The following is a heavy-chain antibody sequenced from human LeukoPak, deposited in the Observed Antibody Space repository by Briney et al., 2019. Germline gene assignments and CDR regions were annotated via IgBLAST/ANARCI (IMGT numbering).Heavy chain of an antibody. CDR2: IIPIFGTA. V-gene: IGHV1-69*13. J-gene: IGHJ6*02. D-gene: IGHD3-22*01. Sequence: SVKVSCKASGGTFSSYAISWVRQAPGQGLEWMGGIIPIFGTANYAQKFQGRVTITADESTSTAYMELSSLRSEDTAVYYCARDVWGFSDNTYYYDSSGYSDYYYYGMDVWGQGTTVTVSS. CDR1: GGTFSSYA. CDR3: ARDVWGFSDNTYYYDSSGYSDYYYYGMDV.